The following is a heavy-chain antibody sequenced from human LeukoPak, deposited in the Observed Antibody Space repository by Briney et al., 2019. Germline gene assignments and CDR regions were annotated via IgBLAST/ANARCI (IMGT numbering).Heavy chain of an antibody. CDR1: GYTFTGYY. Sequence: ASVKVSCKVSGYTFTGYYMHWVRQAPGQGLEWMGWINPNSGGTNYAQKFQGRVTMTRDTSISTAYMELSRLRSDDTAVYYCARGRKVATINWLDYWGQGTLVTVSS. D-gene: IGHD5-12*01. CDR3: ARGRKVATINWLDY. CDR2: INPNSGGT. V-gene: IGHV1-2*02. J-gene: IGHJ4*02.